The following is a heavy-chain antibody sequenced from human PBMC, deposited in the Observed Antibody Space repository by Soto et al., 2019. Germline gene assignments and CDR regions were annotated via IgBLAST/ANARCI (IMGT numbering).Heavy chain of an antibody. CDR2: IFPIYRTA. CDR1: GGTFSSYR. D-gene: IGHD6-13*01. V-gene: IGHV1-69*13. CDR3: VRDSGAKLSSS. Sequence: SVKVSCKASGGTFSSYRINWVRQAPGQGLEWVGGIFPIYRTADYAQKFKGRVTITEDESARTSYMELRSMKSQDKAVYYCVRDSGAKLSSSWGQGTLVTVS. J-gene: IGHJ4*02.